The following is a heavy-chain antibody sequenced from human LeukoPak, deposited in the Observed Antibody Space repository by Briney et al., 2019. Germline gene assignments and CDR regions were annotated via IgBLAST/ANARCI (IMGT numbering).Heavy chain of an antibody. CDR2: ISSSGSTI. CDR3: AREPLTGYSSGWYYFDY. D-gene: IGHD6-19*01. J-gene: IGHJ4*02. CDR1: GFTFSSYE. V-gene: IGHV3-48*03. Sequence: GGSLRLSCAASGFTFSSYEMNWVRQAPGKGLEWVSYISSSGSTIYYADSVKGRFTISRDNAKNSLYLQMNSLRAEDTAVYYCAREPLTGYSSGWYYFDYWGQGTLVTVSS.